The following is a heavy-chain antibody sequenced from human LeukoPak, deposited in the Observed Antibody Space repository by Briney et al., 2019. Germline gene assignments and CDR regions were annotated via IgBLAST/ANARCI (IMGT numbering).Heavy chain of an antibody. D-gene: IGHD4-17*01. CDR3: ARDRTNGYGDYNWFDP. Sequence: PGGSLRLSCAASGFTFSSYGMHWVRQAPGKGLEWVAVIWYDGSNKYYADSVKGRFTVSRDNSKNTLYLQMNSLRAEDTAVYYCARDRTNGYGDYNWFDPWGQGTLVTVSS. J-gene: IGHJ5*02. CDR2: IWYDGSNK. V-gene: IGHV3-33*01. CDR1: GFTFSSYG.